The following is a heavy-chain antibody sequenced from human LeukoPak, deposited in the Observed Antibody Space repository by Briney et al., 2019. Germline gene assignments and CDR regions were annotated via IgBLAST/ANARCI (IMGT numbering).Heavy chain of an antibody. CDR1: GFTFDDYG. CDR3: ARVGAAGSNYYYYMDV. V-gene: IGHV3-20*04. Sequence: GGSLRLSCAASGFTFDDYGMSWVRQAPGKGLEWVSGINWNGGSTGYADSVKGRFTNSRDNAKNSLYLQMNSLRAEDTALYYCARVGAAGSNYYYYMDVWGKGTTVTVSS. J-gene: IGHJ6*03. CDR2: INWNGGST. D-gene: IGHD6-13*01.